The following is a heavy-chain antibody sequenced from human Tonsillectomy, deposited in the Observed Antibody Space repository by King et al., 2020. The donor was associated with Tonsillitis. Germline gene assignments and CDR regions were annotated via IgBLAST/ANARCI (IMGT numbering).Heavy chain of an antibody. CDR1: GYSFTSYG. CDR3: ARDGNDYGDLDGFAS. CDR2: MSTYNGNT. Sequence: QLVQSGAEVKKPGASVKVSCKASGYSFTSYGISWVRQAPGQGLEWMGWMSTYNGNTNYAQKLQGRVTMTTDTSTSTAYMELRSLKSDDTAVYYCARDGNDYGDLDGFASWGQGTLVTVSS. J-gene: IGHJ4*02. D-gene: IGHD4-17*01. V-gene: IGHV1-18*04.